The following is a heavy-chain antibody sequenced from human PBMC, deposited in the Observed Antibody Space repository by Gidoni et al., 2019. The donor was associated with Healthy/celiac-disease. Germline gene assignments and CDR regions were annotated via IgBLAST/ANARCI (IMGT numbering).Heavy chain of an antibody. CDR3: ARGRGDYVWGSYRLYYFDY. J-gene: IGHJ4*02. Sequence: QVQLQQWGAGLLKPSETLSLTCAVYGGSFSGYYWRWIRQPPGKGLEWIGEINHSGSTNYNPSLKSRVTISVDTSKNQFSLKLSSVTAADTAVYYCARGRGDYVWGSYRLYYFDYWGQGTLVTVSS. CDR1: GGSFSGYY. D-gene: IGHD3-16*02. CDR2: INHSGST. V-gene: IGHV4-34*01.